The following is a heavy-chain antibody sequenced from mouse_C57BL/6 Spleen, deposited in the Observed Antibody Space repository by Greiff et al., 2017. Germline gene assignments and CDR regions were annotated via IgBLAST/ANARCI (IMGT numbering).Heavy chain of an antibody. J-gene: IGHJ3*01. D-gene: IGHD2-2*01. CDR3: TRRGYPWFAY. CDR1: GYTFTDYE. CDR2: IDPETGGT. V-gene: IGHV1-15*01. Sequence: QVQLKESGAELVRPGASVTLSCKASGYTFTDYEMHWVKQTPVHGLEWIGAIDPETGGTAYNQKFKGKAILTADKSSSAAYMELRSLTSEDSAVFYCTRRGYPWFAYWGQGPLVTVSA.